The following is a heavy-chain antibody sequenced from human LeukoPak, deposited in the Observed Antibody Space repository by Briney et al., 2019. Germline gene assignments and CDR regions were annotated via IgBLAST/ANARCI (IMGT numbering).Heavy chain of an antibody. CDR1: GYTFTGYY. J-gene: IGHJ5*02. V-gene: IGHV1-2*02. CDR3: ARARTYCSGGSCYLLGP. D-gene: IGHD2-15*01. CDR2: INPNSGGT. Sequence: ASVKVSCKASGYTFTGYYMRWVRQAPGQGLEWMGWINPNSGGTNYAQKLQGRVTMTRDTSISTAYMELSRLRSDDTAVYCCARARTYCSGGSCYLLGPWGQGTLVTVSS.